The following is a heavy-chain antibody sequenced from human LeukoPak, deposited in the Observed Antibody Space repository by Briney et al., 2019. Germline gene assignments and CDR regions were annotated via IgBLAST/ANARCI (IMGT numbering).Heavy chain of an antibody. Sequence: GGSLRLSCAASGFTFSSYSMNWVRQAPGKGLEWVSYISSSSSTIYYADSVKGRFTISRDNAKNSLYLQMNSLRAEDTAVYYCARDLRDYDSSGDYWGQGTLVTVSS. D-gene: IGHD3-22*01. CDR1: GFTFSSYS. CDR2: ISSSSSTI. V-gene: IGHV3-48*01. CDR3: ARDLRDYDSSGDY. J-gene: IGHJ4*02.